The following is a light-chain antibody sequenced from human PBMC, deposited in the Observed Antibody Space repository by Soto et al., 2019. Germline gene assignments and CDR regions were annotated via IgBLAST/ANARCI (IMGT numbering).Light chain of an antibody. CDR3: QQRSYWPWT. CDR1: QSVSSD. Sequence: EIVLTQSPATLSLSPGERATLSCRASQSVSSDLAWYQQKPGQTPRLLIYDASNRATGTPARFSGSGSGTDFTLTISSLEPEDFAVYYCQQRSYWPWTFGQGTKVEIK. J-gene: IGKJ1*01. CDR2: DAS. V-gene: IGKV3-11*01.